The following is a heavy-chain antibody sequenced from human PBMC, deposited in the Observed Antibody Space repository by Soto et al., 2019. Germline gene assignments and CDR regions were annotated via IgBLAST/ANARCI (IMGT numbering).Heavy chain of an antibody. CDR2: IKPDGSRT. D-gene: IGHD1-1*01. Sequence: PXGSLRVLCAASRFTFSSYWMHWVRQAPGEGLVWVSYIKPDGSRTKDADSVKGRFTISRDNDRNTLYLRMNSLRAEDTAVYYSARDNNWSYDAWGRGTLVTVSS. V-gene: IGHV3-74*03. CDR3: ARDNNWSYDA. CDR1: RFTFSSYW. J-gene: IGHJ5*02.